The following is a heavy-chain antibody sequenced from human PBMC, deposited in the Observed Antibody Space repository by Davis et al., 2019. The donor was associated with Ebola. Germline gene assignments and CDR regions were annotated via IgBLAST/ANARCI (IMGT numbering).Heavy chain of an antibody. D-gene: IGHD3-22*01. J-gene: IGHJ4*02. CDR1: GYTFTSYG. CDR2: ISAYNGNT. V-gene: IGHV1-18*01. Sequence: AASVKVSCKASGYTFTSYGISWVRQAPGQGLEWMGWISAYNGNTNYAQKLQGRVTMTTDTSTSTACMELRSLRSDDTAVYYCAREITMIVPSYFDYWGQGTLVTVSS. CDR3: AREITMIVPSYFDY.